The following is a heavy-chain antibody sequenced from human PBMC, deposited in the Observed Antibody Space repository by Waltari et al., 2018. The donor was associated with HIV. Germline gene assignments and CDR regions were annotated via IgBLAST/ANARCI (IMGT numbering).Heavy chain of an antibody. CDR3: AKGAHDYFDYFVLYP. D-gene: IGHD4-17*01. CDR1: GYTFTGYY. CDR2: INPINGAT. Sequence: QVQLVQSGGEVKKPGASVKVSCKASGYTFTGYYIHWVRQAPGQGLEWMGWINPINGATDYSQKFQCRVTMTRDTSVRTAYMELSWLISDDSAVYYCAKGAHDYFDYFVLYPWGQGSPVTV. V-gene: IGHV1-2*02. J-gene: IGHJ5*02.